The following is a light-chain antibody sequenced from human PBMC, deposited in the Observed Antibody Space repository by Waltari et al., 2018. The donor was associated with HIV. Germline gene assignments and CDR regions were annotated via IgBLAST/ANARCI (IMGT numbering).Light chain of an antibody. CDR2: EVS. CDR1: SSDVGGYNL. J-gene: IGLJ2*01. CDR3: CAYAGSTTYVS. V-gene: IGLV2-23*02. Sequence: QSALTQPASVSGSPGQSITISCTGTSSDVGGYNLVSWYQQHPGKAPKLMICEVSKRPSGVSKRFSGSKSGNTASLTISGLQAEDEADYYCCAYAGSTTYVSVGGGTKLTVL.